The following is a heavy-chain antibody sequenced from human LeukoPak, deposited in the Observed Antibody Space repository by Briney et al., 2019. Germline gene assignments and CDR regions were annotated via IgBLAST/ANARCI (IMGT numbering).Heavy chain of an antibody. Sequence: PGGPLRLSCAASGFRFSSYWMSWVRQAPGKGLEWVANIKQDGSEKYYVDPVKGRFTISRDNAKISVYLQMNSLRAEDTAVYYCAANGGPFDYWGQGTLVPVSS. J-gene: IGHJ4*02. D-gene: IGHD4-23*01. CDR2: IKQDGSEK. CDR3: AANGGPFDY. V-gene: IGHV3-7*02. CDR1: GFRFSSYW.